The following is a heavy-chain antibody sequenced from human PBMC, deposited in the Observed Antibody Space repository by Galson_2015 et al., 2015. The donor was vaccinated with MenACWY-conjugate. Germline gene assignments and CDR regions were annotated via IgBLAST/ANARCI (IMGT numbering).Heavy chain of an antibody. V-gene: IGHV3-20*04. CDR1: GFSFDDYG. D-gene: IGHD5-12*01. CDR2: INWNGVST. CDR3: ARDRATMTNYYYYGQDV. J-gene: IGHJ6*02. Sequence: SLRLSCAASGFSFDDYGMSWVRQAPGKGLEWVSVINWNGVSTDYADSVKGRFTISRDNAKNSLYLQMNSLRAEDTALYYCARDRATMTNYYYYGQDVWGQGTTVIVSS.